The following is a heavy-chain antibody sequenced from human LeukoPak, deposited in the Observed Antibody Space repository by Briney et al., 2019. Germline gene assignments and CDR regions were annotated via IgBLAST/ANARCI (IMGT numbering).Heavy chain of an antibody. CDR1: GFTFSSYA. CDR3: ARSIVVVVAATLYFDY. D-gene: IGHD2-15*01. V-gene: IGHV3-30-3*01. CDR2: ISYDGSNK. J-gene: IGHJ4*02. Sequence: GGSLRLSCAASGFTFSSYAMHWVRQAPGKGLEWVAVISYDGSNKYYADSVKSRFTISRDNSKNTLYLQMNSLRAEDTAVYYCARSIVVVVAATLYFDYWGQGTLVTVSS.